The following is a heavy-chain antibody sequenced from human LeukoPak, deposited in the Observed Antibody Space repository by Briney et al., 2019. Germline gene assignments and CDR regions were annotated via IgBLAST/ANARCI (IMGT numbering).Heavy chain of an antibody. V-gene: IGHV4-59*01. CDR1: GGSISSYY. D-gene: IGHD3-22*01. CDR3: ARHRSYYDSSGHDY. J-gene: IGHJ4*02. Sequence: SETLSLTCTVSGGSISSYYWSWIRQPPGEGLEWIGYIYYSGSTNYNPSLKSRVTISVDTSKNQFSLKLSSVTAADTAVYYCARHRSYYDSSGHDYWGQGTLVTVSS. CDR2: IYYSGST.